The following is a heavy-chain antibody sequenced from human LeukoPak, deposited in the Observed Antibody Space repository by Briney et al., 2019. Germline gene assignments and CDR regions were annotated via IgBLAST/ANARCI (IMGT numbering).Heavy chain of an antibody. Sequence: SGGSLRLSCAASGFTFSSYSMNWVRQAPGKGLEWVSYISSSSSTIYYADSVKGRFTISRDNAKNSLYLQMNSLRAEDTAVYYCARDRILIAVAGIIDYWGQGTLVTVSS. D-gene: IGHD6-19*01. CDR2: ISSSSSTI. CDR1: GFTFSSYS. V-gene: IGHV3-48*01. J-gene: IGHJ4*02. CDR3: ARDRILIAVAGIIDY.